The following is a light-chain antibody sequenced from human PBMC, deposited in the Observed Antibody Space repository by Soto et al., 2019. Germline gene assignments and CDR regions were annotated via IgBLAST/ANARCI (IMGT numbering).Light chain of an antibody. CDR1: SSDVGGYNY. V-gene: IGLV2-14*03. Sequence: QSALTQPASVSGSPGQSITIACTGTSSDVGGYNYVSWYQHHPGRAPKLLIFDVNIRPSGVSNRFSGSKSGNMASLTISGLQAEDETDYYCSSYRSSNTVVFGGGTKLTVL. CDR3: SSYRSSNTVV. CDR2: DVN. J-gene: IGLJ2*01.